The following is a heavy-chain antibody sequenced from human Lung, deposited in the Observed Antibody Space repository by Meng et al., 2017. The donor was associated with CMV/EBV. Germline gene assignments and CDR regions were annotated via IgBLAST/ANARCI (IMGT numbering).Heavy chain of an antibody. CDR1: TSVVG. CDR3: AHSYGHDILSGYSPWSYYFDS. V-gene: IGHV2-5*01. D-gene: IGHD3-9*01. CDR2: ICWNDDT. Sequence: TSVVGVGWIRQPPGKALEWLALICWNDDTRYGPSLKSRLTITKDTSQNQVVLTMTNMDPVDTATYYCAHSYGHDILSGYSPWSYYFDSWGQGSLVTVSS. J-gene: IGHJ4*02.